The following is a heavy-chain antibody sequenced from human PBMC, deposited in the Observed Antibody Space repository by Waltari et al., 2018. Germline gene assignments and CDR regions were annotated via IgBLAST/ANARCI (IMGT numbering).Heavy chain of an antibody. CDR1: GLPFSGYA. V-gene: IGHV3-23*01. CDR3: MDFDWLGA. Sequence: EMQLLASGGGLVQPGGYLSLSCAASGLPFSGYAMSWVRQAPGKGLECVSAIIGSGDSSYYADSVKGRFSISRDNSKNTLYLQMNSLRAEDTALYYCMDFDWLGAWGQGTLVTVSS. CDR2: IIGSGDSS. J-gene: IGHJ4*02. D-gene: IGHD3-9*01.